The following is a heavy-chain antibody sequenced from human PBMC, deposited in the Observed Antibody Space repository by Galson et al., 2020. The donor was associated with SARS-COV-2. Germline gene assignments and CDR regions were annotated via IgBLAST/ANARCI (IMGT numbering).Heavy chain of an antibody. Sequence: QWYQPESQASETLSLTCAVSGGSFSGYYWSWIRQPPGKGLEWIGEINHGGSTNYNPSLKSRVTISVATSKNQFSLELGSVTAADTAVYYCARGATGISMIVVVITSVWSYFDYWGQGTLVTVSS. J-gene: IGHJ4*02. CDR3: ARGATGISMIVVVITSVWSYFDY. V-gene: IGHV4-34*01. D-gene: IGHD3-22*01. CDR2: INHGGST. CDR1: GGSFSGYY.